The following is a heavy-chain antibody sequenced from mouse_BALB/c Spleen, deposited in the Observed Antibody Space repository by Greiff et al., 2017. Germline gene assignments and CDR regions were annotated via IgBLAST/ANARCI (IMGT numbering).Heavy chain of an antibody. CDR3: ARDMGYAMDY. J-gene: IGHJ4*01. CDR2: IRNKANGYTT. V-gene: IGHV7-3*02. CDR1: GFTFTDYY. Sequence: EVKLVESGGGLVQPGGSLRLSCATSGFTFTDYYMSWVRQPPGKALEWLGFIRNKANGYTTEYSASVKGRFTISRDNSQSILYLQMNTLRAEDSATYYCARDMGYAMDYWGQGTSVTVSS.